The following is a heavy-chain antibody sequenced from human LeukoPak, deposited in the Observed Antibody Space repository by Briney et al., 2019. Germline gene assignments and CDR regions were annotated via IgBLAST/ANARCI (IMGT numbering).Heavy chain of an antibody. V-gene: IGHV1-18*01. CDR3: ARAQRITMVRGVIPLLGY. D-gene: IGHD3-10*01. CDR2: ISAYNGNT. J-gene: IGHJ4*02. Sequence: ASVKVSCKASGYTFTSYGISWVRQAPGQGLEWMGWISAYNGNTNYAQKLQGRVTMTTDTSTSTAYMELRSLRSDDTAVYYCARAQRITMVRGVIPLLGYWGQGTLVTVSS. CDR1: GYTFTSYG.